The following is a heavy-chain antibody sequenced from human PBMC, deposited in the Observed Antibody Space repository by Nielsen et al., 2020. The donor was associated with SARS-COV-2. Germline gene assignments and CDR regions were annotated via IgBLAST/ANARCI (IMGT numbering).Heavy chain of an antibody. CDR3: AWADSSGWPRFDS. J-gene: IGHJ4*02. CDR2: LDWDNNK. V-gene: IGHV2-70*11. D-gene: IGHD6-19*01. Sequence: PGKALEWLARLDWDNNKDYASFLKTRVTLSKDTSEDQVVLTMTDLDPMDTATYYCAWADSSGWPRFDSWGQGTLVTVS.